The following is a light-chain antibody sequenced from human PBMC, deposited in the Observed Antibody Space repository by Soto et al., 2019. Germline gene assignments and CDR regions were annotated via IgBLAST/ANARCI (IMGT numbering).Light chain of an antibody. V-gene: IGKV1-39*01. CDR2: AAS. CDR1: QTISNY. Sequence: DIQMTQSLSSLSASVGDRVTITCRASQTISNYLNWYQQKPGKAPKLLIYAASSLQSGVPSRFSGSGSGTDFTLTISGLQPDDFATYYCQQYHSYPWTFGQGTKVDI. CDR3: QQYHSYPWT. J-gene: IGKJ1*01.